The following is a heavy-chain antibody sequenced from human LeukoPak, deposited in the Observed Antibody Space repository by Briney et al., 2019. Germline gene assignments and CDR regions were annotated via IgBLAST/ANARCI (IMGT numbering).Heavy chain of an antibody. Sequence: SETLSLTCAVYGGSFSGYYWRWIRQPPGKGLEWIGEINHSGSTNYNPSLKSRVTISVDTSKNQFSLKLSSVTAADTAVYYCARGCWRIVVVPAAIRPVDWFDPWGQGTLVTVSS. CDR2: INHSGST. J-gene: IGHJ5*02. CDR1: GGSFSGYY. V-gene: IGHV4-34*01. CDR3: ARGCWRIVVVPAAIRPVDWFDP. D-gene: IGHD2-2*02.